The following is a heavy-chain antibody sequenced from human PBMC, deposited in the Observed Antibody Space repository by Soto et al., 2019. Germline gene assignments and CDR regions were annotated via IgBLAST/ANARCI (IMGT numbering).Heavy chain of an antibody. V-gene: IGHV4-30-4*01. D-gene: IGHD2-21*02. J-gene: IGHJ4*02. CDR2: IYYSGST. CDR3: ARQRTSVVTQAYFDV. Sequence: SSETLSLTCTVSGGSISSGDYYWSWIRQPPGKGLEWIGYIYYSGSTYYNPSLKSRVTISVDTSKNQFSLKLSSVTAADTALYFCARQRTSVVTQAYFDVWGPGSLVTVSS. CDR1: GGSISSGDYY.